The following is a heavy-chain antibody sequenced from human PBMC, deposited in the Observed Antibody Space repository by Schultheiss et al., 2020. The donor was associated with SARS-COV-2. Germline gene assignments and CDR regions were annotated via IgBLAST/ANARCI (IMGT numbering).Heavy chain of an antibody. CDR2: ISYDGSNK. V-gene: IGHV3-30*03. CDR3: ARDSVWYYDFWSGYYYYYGMDV. J-gene: IGHJ6*02. D-gene: IGHD3-3*01. Sequence: GESLKISCTASVFTFSPYEMNWVRQAPGKGLEWVAVISYDGSNKYYADSVKGRFTISRDNSKNTLYLQMNSLRGEDTAVYYCARDSVWYYDFWSGYYYYYGMDVWGQGTTVTVSS. CDR1: VFTFSPYE.